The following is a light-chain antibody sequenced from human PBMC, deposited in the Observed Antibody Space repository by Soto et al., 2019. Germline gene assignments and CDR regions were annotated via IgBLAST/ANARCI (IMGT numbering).Light chain of an antibody. Sequence: DIPMTQSPSTLSASVGDRVTITCRASQSISSWLAWYQQKPGKAPKLLIYKASSLESGVPSRFSGSGSGTEFTLTISSLQPDDFATYYCQQYNSYSGTFGQGTKVKIK. CDR2: KAS. CDR1: QSISSW. CDR3: QQYNSYSGT. J-gene: IGKJ1*01. V-gene: IGKV1-5*03.